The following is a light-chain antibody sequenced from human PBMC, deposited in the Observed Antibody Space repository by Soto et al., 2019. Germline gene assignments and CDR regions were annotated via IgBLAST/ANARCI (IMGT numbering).Light chain of an antibody. J-gene: IGKJ4*01. CDR3: QQYSNWPPAT. Sequence: EIVMTQSPATLSVSPGERATLSCRASQSVSANLAWYQQRPGQAPRLLIYGASTRATGIPARFSGSGSGTDFTLTISSLQSEDCASYYCQQYSNWPPATFGGGTKVQIK. CDR2: GAS. V-gene: IGKV3-15*01. CDR1: QSVSAN.